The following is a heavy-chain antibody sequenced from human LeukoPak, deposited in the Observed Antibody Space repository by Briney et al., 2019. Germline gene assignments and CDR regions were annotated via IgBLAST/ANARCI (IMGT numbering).Heavy chain of an antibody. CDR1: GGSISSGGYY. Sequence: SQTLSLTCTVSGGSISSGGYYWSWIRQHPGKGLEWIGYIYYSGSTYYNPSLKSRVTISVDTSKNQFSLKLSSVTAADTAVYYCARGTYYYDSSGYPPFDYWGQGTLVTVSS. CDR2: IYYSGST. V-gene: IGHV4-31*03. CDR3: ARGTYYYDSSGYPPFDY. J-gene: IGHJ4*02. D-gene: IGHD3-22*01.